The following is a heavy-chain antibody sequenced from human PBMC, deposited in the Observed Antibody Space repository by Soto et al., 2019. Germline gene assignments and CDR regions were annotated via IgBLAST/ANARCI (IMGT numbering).Heavy chain of an antibody. V-gene: IGHV1-2*02. CDR2: INPNSGAT. Sequence: ASVKVSCKASRYTFTDYYMHWVRQAPGQGLEWMGWINPNSGATNYAQMFQGRVTMTRDTSISTAYMELSRLRSDDTAVYYCARAIKVFGGSSDPRGQGTLVTVSS. J-gene: IGHJ5*02. CDR1: RYTFTDYY. CDR3: ARAIKVFGGSSDP. D-gene: IGHD3-3*01.